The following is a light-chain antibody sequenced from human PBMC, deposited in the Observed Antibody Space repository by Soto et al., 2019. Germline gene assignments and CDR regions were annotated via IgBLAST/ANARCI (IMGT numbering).Light chain of an antibody. CDR1: QSINNW. Sequence: DIQMTQSPSTLSASVGDRVTITCRASQSINNWLVWYQQKPGIAPKLLMYKASNLESGVPSRSSGSGSGTEFALTNSSLQPDDFATYYCQQYNSYPWTFGQGTKVEIK. CDR3: QQYNSYPWT. CDR2: KAS. J-gene: IGKJ1*01. V-gene: IGKV1-5*03.